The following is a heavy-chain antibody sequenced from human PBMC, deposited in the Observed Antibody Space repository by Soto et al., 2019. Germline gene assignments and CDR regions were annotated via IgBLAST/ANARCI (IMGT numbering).Heavy chain of an antibody. V-gene: IGHV4-39*01. D-gene: IGHD3-10*01. CDR1: GGSIISSSYY. CDR2: IYYSGST. CDR3: ARKDMVRGVGLDY. Sequence: SETLSHTCPVSGGSIISSSYYWGWIRKPPGKGLEWIGSIYYSGSTYYNPSLKSRVTISVDTSKNQFSLKLSSVTAADTAVYYCARKDMVRGVGLDYWGQGTLVTVSS. J-gene: IGHJ4*02.